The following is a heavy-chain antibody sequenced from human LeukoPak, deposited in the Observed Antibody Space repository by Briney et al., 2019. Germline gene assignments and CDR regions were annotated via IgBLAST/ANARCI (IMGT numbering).Heavy chain of an antibody. CDR2: IYYSGST. CDR1: GGSISSYY. D-gene: IGHD4-17*01. CDR3: ARGGNYGDYDGYFDY. J-gene: IGHJ4*02. Sequence: SETLSLTCTVSGGSISSYYWSWIRQPPGKGLEWIGYIYYSGSTNYNPSLRSRVTISVDTSKNQFSLKLSSVTAADTAVYYCARGGNYGDYDGYFDYWGQGTLVAVSS. V-gene: IGHV4-59*08.